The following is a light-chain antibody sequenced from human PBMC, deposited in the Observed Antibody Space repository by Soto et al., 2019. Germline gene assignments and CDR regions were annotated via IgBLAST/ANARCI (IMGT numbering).Light chain of an antibody. CDR3: QQYTYWPRT. CDR1: QSVGAN. V-gene: IGKV3-15*01. CDR2: GAS. J-gene: IGKJ1*01. Sequence: EIVMTQSPATLSVSPGERATLSCRASQSVGANLAWYQQKPGQAPRLLIYGASTRAAGISPRFSGGGSGTEFTLTISSPQSEDFGVDYCQQYTYWPRTFGHGTKVGIK.